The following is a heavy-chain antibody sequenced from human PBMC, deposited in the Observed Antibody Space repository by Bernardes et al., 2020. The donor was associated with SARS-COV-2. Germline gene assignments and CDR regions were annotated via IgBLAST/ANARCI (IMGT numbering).Heavy chain of an antibody. CDR1: GFTFSTNA. Sequence: GGSLRLSCAVSGFTFSTNAMSWVRQAPGKGLEWVSGIGGDGRTHYADSVRGRFSISRDNFKNMLFLQMVSLRAEDTAMYYCAKDLFWWQVDYWGQGVLVTVSS. CDR3: AKDLFWWQVDY. CDR2: IGGDGRT. J-gene: IGHJ4*02. D-gene: IGHD2-8*02. V-gene: IGHV3-23*01.